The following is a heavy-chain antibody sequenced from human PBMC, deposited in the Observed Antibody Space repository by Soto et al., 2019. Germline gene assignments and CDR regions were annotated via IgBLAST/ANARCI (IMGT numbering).Heavy chain of an antibody. CDR3: ASQLSVAGNYFFYYAMDV. Sequence: SLRLSCAASGFTFSSYAVHWVRQAAGKGLEWVGVIAYDGGNKYYADSVKGRFTISRDNSKNTVYLQMNSLRVDDTAVYYCASQLSVAGNYFFYYAMDVWGQGTTVTVSS. V-gene: IGHV3-30-3*01. CDR2: IAYDGGNK. D-gene: IGHD6-13*01. J-gene: IGHJ6*02. CDR1: GFTFSSYA.